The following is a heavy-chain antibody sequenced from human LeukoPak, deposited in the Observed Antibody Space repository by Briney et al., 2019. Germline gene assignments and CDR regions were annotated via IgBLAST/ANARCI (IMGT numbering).Heavy chain of an antibody. CDR2: INPNSGDT. D-gene: IGHD1-14*01. Sequence: ASVKVSCKTSGHTFTAYYMHWVRQAPGQGPEWMGWINPNSGDTHYARKFHGRVTMTRDTSISTAYMDLSSLTSDDTAIYYCARDRGTDVVFDHWGQGTLVTVSS. J-gene: IGHJ4*02. CDR1: GHTFTAYY. V-gene: IGHV1-2*02. CDR3: ARDRGTDVVFDH.